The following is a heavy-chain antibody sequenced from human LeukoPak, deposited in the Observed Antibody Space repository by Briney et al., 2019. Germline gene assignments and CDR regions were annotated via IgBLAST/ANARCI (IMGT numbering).Heavy chain of an antibody. V-gene: IGHV4-34*01. Sequence: SETLSLTCAVYGGSFSGYYWSWIRQPPGKGLEWIGEINHSGSTNYNPSLKSRVTISVDTSKNQFSLKLSSVTAADTAMYYCARGVVVTAIPDAFDIWGQGTMATVSS. J-gene: IGHJ3*02. D-gene: IGHD2-21*02. CDR3: ARGVVVTAIPDAFDI. CDR1: GGSFSGYY. CDR2: INHSGST.